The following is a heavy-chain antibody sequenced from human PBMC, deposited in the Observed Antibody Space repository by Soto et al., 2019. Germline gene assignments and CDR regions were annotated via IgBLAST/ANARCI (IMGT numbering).Heavy chain of an antibody. CDR2: LIPLFGTT. J-gene: IGHJ4*02. D-gene: IGHD7-27*01. V-gene: IGHV1-69*06. CDR3: ARGPNWGYRFDS. Sequence: QVQLVQSGAEVKKPGSSVKVSCEASGGTFSGHAISWVRQAPGQGPEWMGGLIPLFGTTQHAQRFQGRLTITADKSTTTAYMELTSLRLEDTAIYYCARGPNWGYRFDSWGQGTLVTVSS. CDR1: GGTFSGHA.